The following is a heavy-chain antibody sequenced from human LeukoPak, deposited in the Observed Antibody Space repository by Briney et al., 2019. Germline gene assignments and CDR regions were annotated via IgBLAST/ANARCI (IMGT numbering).Heavy chain of an antibody. Sequence: ASVTDSCKVSGYTLTELSMHWVRQAPGKGLEWMGGFDPEDGETIYAQKFQGRVTMTEDTSTDTAYMELSSLRSEDTAVYYCATVKDSSGYYYRSADYYYYGMDGWGQGTTVTVSS. D-gene: IGHD3-22*01. CDR3: ATVKDSSGYYYRSADYYYYGMDG. J-gene: IGHJ6*02. V-gene: IGHV1-24*01. CDR1: GYTLTELS. CDR2: FDPEDGET.